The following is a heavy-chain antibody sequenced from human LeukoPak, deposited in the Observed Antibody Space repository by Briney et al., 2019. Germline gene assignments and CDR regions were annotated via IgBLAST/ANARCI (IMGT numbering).Heavy chain of an antibody. D-gene: IGHD6-19*01. J-gene: IGHJ6*03. V-gene: IGHV4-38-2*02. CDR1: GYSISSGYY. CDR3: ARDRPESAVAGTPQYYYYYYMDV. Sequence: SETLSLTCTVSGYSISSGYYWGWIRQPPGKGLEWIGSIYHSGSTYYNPSLKSRVTISVDTSKNQFSLKLSSVTAADTAVYYCARDRPESAVAGTPQYYYYYYMDVWGKGTTVTISS. CDR2: IYHSGST.